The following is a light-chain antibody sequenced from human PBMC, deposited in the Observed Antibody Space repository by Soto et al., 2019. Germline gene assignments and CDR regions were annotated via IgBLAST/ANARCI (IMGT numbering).Light chain of an antibody. Sequence: DIQMTQSPSTLSASVGDRVTITCRASQSISTWLAWYQQKPGEAPKLLIYEGSTLPRGVPSRFSGSGSGTEFTLTLSSLQPDDFATFYCQQYHTYSRTFGQGTKVEVK. J-gene: IGKJ1*01. CDR1: QSISTW. CDR3: QQYHTYSRT. CDR2: EGS. V-gene: IGKV1-5*03.